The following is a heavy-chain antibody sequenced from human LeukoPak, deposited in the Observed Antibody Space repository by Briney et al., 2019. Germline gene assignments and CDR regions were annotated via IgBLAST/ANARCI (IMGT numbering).Heavy chain of an antibody. CDR2: IYYSGST. CDR1: GFTFSSYW. CDR3: ARLQYSGSFPSSWFDF. D-gene: IGHD1-26*01. Sequence: GSLRLSCAASGFTFSSYWMSWVRQPPGKGLEWIGSIYYSGSTYYNPSLKSRVTISVDTSKNQFSLKLSSVTAADTAVYYCARLQYSGSFPSSWFDFWGQGTLVTVSS. V-gene: IGHV4-39*07. J-gene: IGHJ5*01.